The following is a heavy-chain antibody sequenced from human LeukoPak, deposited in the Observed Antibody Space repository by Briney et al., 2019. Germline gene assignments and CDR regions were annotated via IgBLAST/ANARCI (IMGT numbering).Heavy chain of an antibody. CDR3: AKDTDGEHGLDY. Sequence: GESLRLSCAASGFSFRSYGMHWVRQAPGKGLEWVADIWYEGSDEYYADSVKGRFTISRDNSKNTLYLQMNGLRAEDTAVYYCAKDTDGEHGLDYWGQGTLVTVSS. V-gene: IGHV3-33*06. D-gene: IGHD4-17*01. CDR1: GFSFRSYG. J-gene: IGHJ4*02. CDR2: IWYEGSDE.